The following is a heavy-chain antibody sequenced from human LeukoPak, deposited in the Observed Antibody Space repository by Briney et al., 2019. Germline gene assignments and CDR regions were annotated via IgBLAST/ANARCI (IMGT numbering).Heavy chain of an antibody. Sequence: SETLSLTCTVSDGSISSSSYYWGWIRQPPGKGLEWIGSIYYSGSTYYNPSLKSRVTISVDTSKNQFSLKLSSVTAADTAVYYCARLGGFGELVFDYWGQGTLVTVSS. V-gene: IGHV4-39*01. D-gene: IGHD3-10*01. CDR3: ARLGGFGELVFDY. J-gene: IGHJ4*02. CDR1: DGSISSSSYY. CDR2: IYYSGST.